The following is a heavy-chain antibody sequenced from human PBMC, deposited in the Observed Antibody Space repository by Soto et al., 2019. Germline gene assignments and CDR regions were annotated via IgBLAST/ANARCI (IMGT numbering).Heavy chain of an antibody. CDR1: GGSISGYD. Sequence: SETLCLRCTVSGGSISGYDGSWIRQPPGKGLEWIGYIYYSGSTNYNPSLKSRVTISVDTSKNQFSLKLSSVTAADTAVYYCARVVYDSSGYEGVFDYWGQGTLVTVSS. CDR3: ARVVYDSSGYEGVFDY. J-gene: IGHJ4*02. CDR2: IYYSGST. D-gene: IGHD3-22*01. V-gene: IGHV4-59*01.